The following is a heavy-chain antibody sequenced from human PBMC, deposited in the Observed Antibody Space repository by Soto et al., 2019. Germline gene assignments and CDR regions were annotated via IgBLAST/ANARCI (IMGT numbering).Heavy chain of an antibody. CDR3: ARDHGDYLYYFDF. Sequence: GGSLRLSCAASGFTFYSYAMHWIRQAPGKGLEWVAVISYDGSREYYADSVRGRFTISRDSSKNTLYLQMNSLRTEDTAVFYCARDHGDYLYYFDFWGQGTLVTVSS. D-gene: IGHD4-17*01. CDR1: GFTFYSYA. CDR2: ISYDGSRE. J-gene: IGHJ4*02. V-gene: IGHV3-30-3*01.